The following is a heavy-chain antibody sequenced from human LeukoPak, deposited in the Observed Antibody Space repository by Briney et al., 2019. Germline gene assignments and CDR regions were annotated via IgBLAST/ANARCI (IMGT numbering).Heavy chain of an antibody. V-gene: IGHV3-30-3*01. Sequence: PGGSLRLSCAASGFTFSSYAMHWVRQAPGKGLEWVAVISYDGSNKYYAGSVKGRFTISRDNSKNTLYLQMNSLRAEDTAVYYCAREVYYYDSSGYYPTYYFDYWGQGTLVTVSS. J-gene: IGHJ4*02. CDR3: AREVYYYDSSGYYPTYYFDY. D-gene: IGHD3-22*01. CDR2: ISYDGSNK. CDR1: GFTFSSYA.